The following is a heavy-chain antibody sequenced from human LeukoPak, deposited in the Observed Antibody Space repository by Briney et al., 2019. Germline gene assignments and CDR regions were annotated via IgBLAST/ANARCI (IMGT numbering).Heavy chain of an antibody. V-gene: IGHV4-31*03. D-gene: IGHD4-11*01. CDR1: GVSISSGGYY. CDR3: ARGPVRDYSNY. CDR2: IYYSGST. J-gene: IGHJ4*02. Sequence: SETLSLTCTVSGVSISSGGYYWSWIRQHPGKGLEWIGYIYYSGSTYYNPSLKSRLTISLDTSSNRSSLKLNSVTAADTAVYYCARGPVRDYSNYWGQGTLVTVSS.